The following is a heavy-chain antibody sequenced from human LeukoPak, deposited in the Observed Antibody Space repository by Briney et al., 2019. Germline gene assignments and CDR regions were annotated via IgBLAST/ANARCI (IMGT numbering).Heavy chain of an antibody. CDR2: INPNSGGT. V-gene: IGHV1-2*02. CDR1: GYTFSGYY. CDR3: ARGLVSDIAAAGFDY. Sequence: ASVKVSCKASGYTFSGYYMHWVRQAPGQGLEWMGWINPNSGGTNYAQKFQGRVTMTRDTSISTAYMELSRLRSDDTAVYFCARGLVSDIAAAGFDYWGQGTLVTVSS. J-gene: IGHJ4*02. D-gene: IGHD6-13*01.